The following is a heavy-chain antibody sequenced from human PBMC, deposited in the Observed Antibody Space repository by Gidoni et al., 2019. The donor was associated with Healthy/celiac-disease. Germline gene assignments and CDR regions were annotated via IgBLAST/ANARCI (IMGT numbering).Heavy chain of an antibody. V-gene: IGHV4-38-2*01. CDR1: GYSISRGYY. Sequence: QVQLQESGPGLVKPSDTLSLTCAVSGYSISRGYYWGWIRQPPGKGLEWIGSISHSGSTYYNPSLKSRVTISVDTSKNQFSLKLSSVTAADTAVYYCASLITMVRGVHFKQYFDLWGRGTLVTVSS. J-gene: IGHJ2*01. CDR2: ISHSGST. D-gene: IGHD3-10*01. CDR3: ASLITMVRGVHFKQYFDL.